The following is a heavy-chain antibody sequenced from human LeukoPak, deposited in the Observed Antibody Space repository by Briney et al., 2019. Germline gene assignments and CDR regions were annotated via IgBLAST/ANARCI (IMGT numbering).Heavy chain of an antibody. J-gene: IGHJ4*02. CDR3: ARATRGVASNFDY. D-gene: IGHD2-15*01. Sequence: PGGSLRLSCASSGLTFSSYEMNWVRQAPGKGLEWVSYTSSSGRTIYYADSVRGRFTISRDNAKNSVYLQMNRLRAEDTAVYYCARATRGVASNFDYWGQGTLVTVSS. CDR1: GLTFSSYE. CDR2: TSSSGRTI. V-gene: IGHV3-48*03.